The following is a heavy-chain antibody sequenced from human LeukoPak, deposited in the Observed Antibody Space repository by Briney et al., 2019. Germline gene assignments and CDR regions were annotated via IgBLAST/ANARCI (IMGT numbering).Heavy chain of an antibody. CDR1: GFTVSSNY. Sequence: PGGSLRLSCAASGFTVSSNYVSWVRQAPGKGLEWVSVFYSGGSTYYADFVKGRFTISRDNSKNTLYLQMNSLRAEDTAVYYCAGKLLLSTALAAFDIWGQGTMVTVSS. J-gene: IGHJ3*02. CDR3: AGKLLLSTALAAFDI. V-gene: IGHV3-66*01. CDR2: FYSGGST. D-gene: IGHD2-15*01.